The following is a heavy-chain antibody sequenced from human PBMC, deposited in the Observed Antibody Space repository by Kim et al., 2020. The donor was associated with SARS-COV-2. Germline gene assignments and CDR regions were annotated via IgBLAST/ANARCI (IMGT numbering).Heavy chain of an antibody. J-gene: IGHJ6*02. CDR1: GFTFGDYA. CDR3: TRFSSSGYYYYGMDV. V-gene: IGHV3-49*03. Sequence: GGSLRLSCTASGFTFGDYAMSWFRQAPGKGLEWVGFIRSKAYGGTTEYAASVKGRFTISRDDSKSIAYLQMNSLKTEDTAVYYCTRFSSSGYYYYGMDVWGQGSTVTVSS. CDR2: IRSKAYGGTT. D-gene: IGHD6-13*01.